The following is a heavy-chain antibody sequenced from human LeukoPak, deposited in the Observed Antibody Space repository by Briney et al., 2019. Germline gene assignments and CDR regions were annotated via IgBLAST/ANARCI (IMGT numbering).Heavy chain of an antibody. CDR2: ISGSGGST. V-gene: IGHV3-23*01. D-gene: IGHD1-7*01. CDR1: GFTFSSYA. J-gene: IGHJ4*02. CDR3: AKXRGYNWNYAFDY. Sequence: GGSLRLSCAASGFTFSSYAMSWVRQAPGKGLEWVSAISGSGGSTYYADSVKGRFTISRDNSKNTLYLQMNSLRAEDTALYYCAKXRGYNWNYAFDYWGQGTLVTVSS.